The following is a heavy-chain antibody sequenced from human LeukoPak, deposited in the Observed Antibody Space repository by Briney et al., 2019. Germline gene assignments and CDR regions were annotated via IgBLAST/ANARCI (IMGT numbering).Heavy chain of an antibody. V-gene: IGHV5-51*01. CDR1: GYSFTSYW. D-gene: IGHD3-22*01. Sequence: GESLKISCKGSGYSFTSYWIGWVRQMPGKGLEWMGIIYPGDSDTRYSPSFQGQVTTSADKSISTAYLQWSSLKASDTAMYYCARMKTMIFTLGAFDIWGQGTMVTVSS. CDR3: ARMKTMIFTLGAFDI. J-gene: IGHJ3*02. CDR2: IYPGDSDT.